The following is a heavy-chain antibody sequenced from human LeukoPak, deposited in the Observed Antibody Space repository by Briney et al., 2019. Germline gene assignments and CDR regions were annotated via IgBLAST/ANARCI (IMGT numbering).Heavy chain of an antibody. D-gene: IGHD6-19*01. CDR2: ISPYNGNT. CDR1: GYDFTSVS. Sequence: GASVNVSCKASGYDFTSVSNTWVRRAPGQGLECRGWISPYNGNTRYAQTFQGRVAMTTDTSTTTAYMGLRGLRFTETAVYYCARAGPGSGWYFDYWGQGTPVTVSS. CDR3: ARAGPGSGWYFDY. V-gene: IGHV1-18*01. J-gene: IGHJ4*02.